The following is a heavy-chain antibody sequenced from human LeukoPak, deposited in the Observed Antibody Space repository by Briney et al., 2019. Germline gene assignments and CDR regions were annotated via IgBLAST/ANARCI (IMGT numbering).Heavy chain of an antibody. D-gene: IGHD2-15*01. CDR2: ISGSGGST. V-gene: IGHV3-23*01. CDR1: GFTFSSYA. Sequence: GGSLRLSCAASGFTFSSYAMNWVRQAPGKGLEWVSGISGSGGSTYYADSVKGRFTISRDNSKDTLYLQMNSLRAEDTAVYYCASQEGPYCSGGSCYVGFDYWGQGTLVTVSS. CDR3: ASQEGPYCSGGSCYVGFDY. J-gene: IGHJ4*02.